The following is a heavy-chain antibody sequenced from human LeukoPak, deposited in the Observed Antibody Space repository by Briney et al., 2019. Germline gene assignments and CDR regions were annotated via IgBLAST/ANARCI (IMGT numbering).Heavy chain of an antibody. Sequence: GGSLRLSCSASGFNFNNYAMNWVRQAPGKGLEYVSAISSNGGSTYYADSVKGRCTISRDNSKNTLYLQMNSLRAEDTAVYYCAKDWVAAARYFDYWGQGTLVTVSS. J-gene: IGHJ4*02. CDR1: GFNFNNYA. D-gene: IGHD6-6*01. V-gene: IGHV3-64*04. CDR3: AKDWVAAARYFDY. CDR2: ISSNGGST.